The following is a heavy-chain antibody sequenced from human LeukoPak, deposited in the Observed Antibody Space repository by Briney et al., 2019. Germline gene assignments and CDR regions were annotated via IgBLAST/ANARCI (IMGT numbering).Heavy chain of an antibody. Sequence: SETLSLTCAVYGGSFSGYYWSWIRQPPGKGLEWIGEINHSGSTNYNPSLKSRVTISVDTSKNQFSLKLSSVTAADTAVYYCAREYCSGGSCYRGWGNWFDPWGQGTLATVSS. J-gene: IGHJ5*02. D-gene: IGHD2-15*01. CDR1: GGSFSGYY. V-gene: IGHV4-34*01. CDR3: AREYCSGGSCYRGWGNWFDP. CDR2: INHSGST.